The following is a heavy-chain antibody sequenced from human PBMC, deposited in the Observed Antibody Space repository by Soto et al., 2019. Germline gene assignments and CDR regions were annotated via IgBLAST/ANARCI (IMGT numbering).Heavy chain of an antibody. Sequence: PSETLSLTCTVSGASISSSSYYWGWLRQHPGKGLEWIGSFYYSGSTYYNPSLKSRVTISVDTSKNQFSLKLSSVTAADTAVYYCARSSTSANYFDYWGQGTLVTVSS. J-gene: IGHJ4*02. V-gene: IGHV4-39*07. CDR1: GASISSSSYY. CDR3: ARSSTSANYFDY. D-gene: IGHD2-2*01. CDR2: FYYSGST.